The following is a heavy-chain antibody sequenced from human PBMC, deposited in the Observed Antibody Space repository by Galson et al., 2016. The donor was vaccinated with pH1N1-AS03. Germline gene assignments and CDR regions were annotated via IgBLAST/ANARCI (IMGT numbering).Heavy chain of an antibody. J-gene: IGHJ2*01. CDR2: ISGSGEMT. CDR1: GFSFRSYA. Sequence: SLRLSCAASGFSFRSYALSWVRQAPGKGLEWVSGISGSGEMTFYADSVKGRFTISRDTSRNTVYLQMNSLSAEDTAVYYCAKLRRGPWYLDLWGRGTMVTVSS. CDR3: AKLRRGPWYLDL. D-gene: IGHD4-17*01. V-gene: IGHV3-23*01.